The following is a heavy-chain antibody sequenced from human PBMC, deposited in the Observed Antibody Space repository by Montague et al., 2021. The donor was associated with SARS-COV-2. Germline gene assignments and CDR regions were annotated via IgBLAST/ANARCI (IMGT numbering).Heavy chain of an antibody. CDR3: ARGNITPSGFDI. J-gene: IGHJ3*02. CDR2: IYYTGGT. Sequence: TLSLTCTVPGDSISSANYYWNWIRQNPGKGLEWIGYIYYTGGTHYNPSLESRLTMSIDTSKSQSSLRLSSVTAADTAVYYCARGNITPSGFDIWGQGTMVTVSS. D-gene: IGHD1-14*01. CDR1: GDSISSANYY. V-gene: IGHV4-31*03.